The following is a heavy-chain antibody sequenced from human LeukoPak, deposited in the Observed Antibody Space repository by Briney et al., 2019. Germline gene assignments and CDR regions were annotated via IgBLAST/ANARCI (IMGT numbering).Heavy chain of an antibody. CDR1: GFTFSTYW. CDR2: INPDGTTT. D-gene: IGHD6-13*01. Sequence: GGSLRLSCAASGFTFSTYWMHWVRQAPGKGLVWVSRINPDGTTTSYADSVKGRFTISRDNAKNSLYLQMNGLRAEDTAVYYCARDGYSSSWRDPWGQGTLVTVSS. V-gene: IGHV3-74*01. J-gene: IGHJ5*02. CDR3: ARDGYSSSWRDP.